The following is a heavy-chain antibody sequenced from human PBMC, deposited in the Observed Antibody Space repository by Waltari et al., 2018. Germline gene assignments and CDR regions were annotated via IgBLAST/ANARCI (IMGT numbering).Heavy chain of an antibody. D-gene: IGHD2-15*01. V-gene: IGHV1-69-2*01. CDR2: VDPEDGET. CDR3: ATVTRCSGGSCYSGGYDY. Sequence: EVQLVQSGAEVTKPGATVKISCKVSGYTFTDYYMHWVQQAPGTGLEWMGLVDPEDGETIYAEKFQGRVTITADTSTDTAYMELSSLRSEDTAVYYCATVTRCSGGSCYSGGYDYWGQGTLVTVSS. CDR1: GYTFTDYY. J-gene: IGHJ4*02.